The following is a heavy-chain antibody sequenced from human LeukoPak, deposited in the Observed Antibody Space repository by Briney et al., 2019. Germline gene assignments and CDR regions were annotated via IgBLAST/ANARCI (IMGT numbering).Heavy chain of an antibody. J-gene: IGHJ4*02. Sequence: SETLSLTCTVSGGSISTYYWSWIRQSPGKGLEWIGYIYYSGSTDYNPSVKSRVTISVDMSKNQFSLKLSSVTAADTAVYYCARVMGGSGYYAFDYWGQGTLVTVSS. CDR3: ARVMGGSGYYAFDY. V-gene: IGHV4-59*01. CDR1: GGSISTYY. D-gene: IGHD3-22*01. CDR2: IYYSGST.